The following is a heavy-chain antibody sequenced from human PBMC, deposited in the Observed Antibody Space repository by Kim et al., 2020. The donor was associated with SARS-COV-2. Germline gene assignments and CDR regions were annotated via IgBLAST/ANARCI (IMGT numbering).Heavy chain of an antibody. Sequence: SETLSLTCTVSGGSISSGGYYWSWIRQHPGKGLEWIGYIYYSGSTYYNPSLKSRVTISVDTSKNQFSLKLSSVTAADTAVYYCARVGADYDYVWSAPTFDPWGQGTLVTVSS. J-gene: IGHJ5*02. CDR2: IYYSGST. CDR1: GGSISSGGYY. CDR3: ARVGADYDYVWSAPTFDP. V-gene: IGHV4-31*03. D-gene: IGHD3-16*01.